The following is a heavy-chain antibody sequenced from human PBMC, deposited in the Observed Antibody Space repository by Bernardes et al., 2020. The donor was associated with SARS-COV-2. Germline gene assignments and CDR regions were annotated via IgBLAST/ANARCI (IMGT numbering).Heavy chain of an antibody. CDR3: ARAGGYSSSPPLDF. CDR1: DASNNGHY. Sequence: SETLSLTCNVSDASNNGHYWSWIRRPPGKGLEWIGYVYYTGTINYNPSLRSRVSMSVDVSKNEFSLRLDSVTTADTAVYYCARAGGYSSSPPLDFWGQGILVTVSS. J-gene: IGHJ4*02. V-gene: IGHV4-59*11. D-gene: IGHD4-4*01. CDR2: VYYTGTI.